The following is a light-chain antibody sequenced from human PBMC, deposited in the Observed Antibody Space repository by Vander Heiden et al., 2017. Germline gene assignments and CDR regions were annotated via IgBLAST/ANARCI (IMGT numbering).Light chain of an antibody. CDR3: QQRVSSPYT. Sequence: DIQMTQSQSSLSASVGNRVTISCRASQSISSYLNWYQQNAGKAPKLLIHAASNLRSGVPSTFRGSGSATAFTLTINRPQLEDFATYFCQQRVSSPYTFGQGTKMEIK. J-gene: IGKJ2*01. V-gene: IGKV1-39*01. CDR1: QSISSY. CDR2: AAS.